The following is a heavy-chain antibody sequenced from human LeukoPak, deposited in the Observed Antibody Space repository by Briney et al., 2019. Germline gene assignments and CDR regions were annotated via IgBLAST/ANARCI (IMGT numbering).Heavy chain of an antibody. CDR3: ARGFWTGVEY. CDR1: GFTFSSYA. CDR2: IKSDGSDT. D-gene: IGHD3/OR15-3a*01. V-gene: IGHV3-74*01. J-gene: IGHJ4*02. Sequence: GGSLRLSCAASGFTFSSYAMSWVRQAPGEGLVWVSRIKSDGSDTSYADSVKGRFTISRDNAKNTLYLQMNSLRAEDTAVYYCARGFWTGVEYWGRGALVTVSS.